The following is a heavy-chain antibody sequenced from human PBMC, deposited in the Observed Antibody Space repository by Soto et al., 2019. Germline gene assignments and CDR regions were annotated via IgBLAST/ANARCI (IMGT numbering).Heavy chain of an antibody. CDR3: AGGIGYSYGYYYYYGMDV. J-gene: IGHJ6*02. CDR2: IYYSGST. D-gene: IGHD5-18*01. V-gene: IGHV4-59*01. CDR1: GGSISSYY. Sequence: SETLSLTCTVSGGSISSYYWSWIRQPPGKGLEWIGYIYYSGSTNYNPSLKSRVTISVDTSKNQFSLKLSSVTAADTAVYYCAGGIGYSYGYYYYYGMDVWGQGTTVTVSS.